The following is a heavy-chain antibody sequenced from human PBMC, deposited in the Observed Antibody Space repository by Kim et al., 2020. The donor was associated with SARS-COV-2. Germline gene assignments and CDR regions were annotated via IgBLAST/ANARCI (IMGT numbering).Heavy chain of an antibody. D-gene: IGHD3-22*01. CDR2: IGTAGDT. J-gene: IGHJ6*02. V-gene: IGHV3-13*01. CDR3: ARVRGSGYYRYYYGMDV. CDR1: GFTFSSYD. Sequence: GGSLRLSCAASGFTFSSYDMHWVRQATGKGLEWVSAIGTAGDTYYPVPVKGRFTISRENAKNSLYLQMNSLRAGDTAVYYCARVRGSGYYRYYYGMDVWGQGTTVTVSS.